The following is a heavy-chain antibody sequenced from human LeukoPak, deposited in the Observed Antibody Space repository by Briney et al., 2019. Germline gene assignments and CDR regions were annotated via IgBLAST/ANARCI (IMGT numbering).Heavy chain of an antibody. CDR2: ITPIFGTA. CDR3: AREIVVVPAAIVEYFDY. Sequence: SVKVSCKASGGTFSSYAISWVRQAPGQGLEWMGGITPIFGTANYAQKFQGRVTITADESTSTAYMELSSLRSEDTAVYYCAREIVVVPAAIVEYFDYWGQGTLVTVSS. D-gene: IGHD2-2*01. CDR1: GGTFSSYA. V-gene: IGHV1-69*13. J-gene: IGHJ4*02.